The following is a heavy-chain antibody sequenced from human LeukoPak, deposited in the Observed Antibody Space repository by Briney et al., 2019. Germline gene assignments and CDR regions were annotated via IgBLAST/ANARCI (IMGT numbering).Heavy chain of an antibody. D-gene: IGHD6-19*01. J-gene: IGHJ4*02. CDR1: GFTFSNYW. CDR3: AMPPYSSGWTYYFDY. V-gene: IGHV3-23*01. Sequence: GGSLRLSCAASGFTFSNYWMHWVRQAPGKGLEWVSAISGSGGSTYYADSVKGRFTISRDNSKNTLYLQMNSLGAEDTAVYYCAMPPYSSGWTYYFDYWGQGTLVTVSS. CDR2: ISGSGGST.